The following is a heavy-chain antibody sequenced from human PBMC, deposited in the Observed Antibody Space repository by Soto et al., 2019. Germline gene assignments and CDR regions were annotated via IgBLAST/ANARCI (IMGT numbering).Heavy chain of an antibody. D-gene: IGHD5-18*01. CDR1: GGSISIYY. CDR3: ARGPVDTAMAYYYYYGMDV. V-gene: IGHV4-59*01. Sequence: SETLSLTCAVYGGSISIYYWSWIRQPPGKGLEWIGYIYYSGSTNYNPSLKSRVTISVDTSKNQFSLKLSSVTAADTAVYYCARGPVDTAMAYYYYYGMDVWGQGTTVTVSS. J-gene: IGHJ6*02. CDR2: IYYSGST.